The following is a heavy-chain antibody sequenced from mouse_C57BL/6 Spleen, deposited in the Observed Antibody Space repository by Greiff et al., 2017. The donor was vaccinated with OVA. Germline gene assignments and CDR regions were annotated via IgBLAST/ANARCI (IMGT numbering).Heavy chain of an antibody. D-gene: IGHD1-1*01. CDR1: GYTFTGYW. CDR2: ILPGSGST. Sequence: QVQLQQSGAELMKPGASVKLSCKATGYTFTGYWIEWVKQRPGHGLEWIGEILPGSGSTNYNEKFKGKATFTADTSSSTAYMQLSSLTSEDSAVYYCARSTTVVASYYFDYWGQGTTLTVSS. J-gene: IGHJ2*01. CDR3: ARSTTVVASYYFDY. V-gene: IGHV1-9*01.